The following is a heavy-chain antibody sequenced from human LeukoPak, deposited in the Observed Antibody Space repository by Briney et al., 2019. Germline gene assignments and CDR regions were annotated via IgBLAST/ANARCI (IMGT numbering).Heavy chain of an antibody. Sequence: GGSLRLSCAASGFTFSSYSMNWVRQAPGKGLEWVSSISSSSYIYYADSVKGRFTISRDNAKNSLYLQMNSLRAEDTAVYYCARGYGSGTTRYYYYMDVWGKGTTVTVSS. CDR3: ARGYGSGTTRYYYYMDV. D-gene: IGHD3-10*01. J-gene: IGHJ6*03. CDR2: ISSSSYI. V-gene: IGHV3-21*01. CDR1: GFTFSSYS.